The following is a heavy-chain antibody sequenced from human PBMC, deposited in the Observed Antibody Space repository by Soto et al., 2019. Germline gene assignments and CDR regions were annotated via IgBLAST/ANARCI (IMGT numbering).Heavy chain of an antibody. CDR1: GYTFISYG. CDR3: ARLGSGYDYFDY. V-gene: IGHV1-18*01. CDR2: ISTYNGDT. J-gene: IGHJ4*02. D-gene: IGHD5-12*01. Sequence: QVQLVQSGAEVKKPGASVKVSCKASGYTFISYGISWVRQAPGQGLEWMGWISTYNGDTNYAKKVQGRVTMATDTSTRTAYMELRSLRSDDTAVYYCARLGSGYDYFDYWGQGTLVTVSS.